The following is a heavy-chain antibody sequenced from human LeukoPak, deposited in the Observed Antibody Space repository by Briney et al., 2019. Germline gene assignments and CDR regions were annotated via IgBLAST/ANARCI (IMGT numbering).Heavy chain of an antibody. Sequence: ASVKVSCKVSGGTFSSYAISWVRQAPGQGLEWMGGIIPIFGTANYAQKFQGRVTITADESTSTAYMELSSLRSEDTAVYYCARDLSPLLWFGELTPWGQGTLVTVSS. CDR2: IIPIFGTA. V-gene: IGHV1-69*01. D-gene: IGHD3-10*01. CDR1: GGTFSSYA. CDR3: ARDLSPLLWFGELTP. J-gene: IGHJ5*02.